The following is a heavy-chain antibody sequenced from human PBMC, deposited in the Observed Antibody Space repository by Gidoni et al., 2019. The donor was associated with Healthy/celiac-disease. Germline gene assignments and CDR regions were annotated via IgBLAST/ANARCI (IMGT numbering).Heavy chain of an antibody. Sequence: EVQLLESGGGLVQPGGSLRLSCAASGFTFSSYAMSWFRHAPGKGLEWVSAIRGSGGSTYYADSVKGRFTISRDNSKNTLYLQMNSLRAEDTAVYYCAKDVLRYFDWLTKPPQSRGRGRKFQHWGQGTLVTVSS. CDR3: AKDVLRYFDWLTKPPQSRGRGRKFQH. V-gene: IGHV3-23*01. D-gene: IGHD3-9*01. J-gene: IGHJ1*01. CDR2: IRGSGGST. CDR1: GFTFSSYA.